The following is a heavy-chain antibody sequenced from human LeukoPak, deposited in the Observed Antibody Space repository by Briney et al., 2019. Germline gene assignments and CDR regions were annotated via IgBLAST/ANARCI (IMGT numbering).Heavy chain of an antibody. CDR1: GFTFNIYD. Sequence: GGSLRLCCSASGFTFNIYDMNWVRQAPGKGLEWVSYISSSGLTIYYADSVKGRFTISRDNAKNSLYLQMNSLRVEDTAVYYCARGIGATGLYFDYWGQGTLVTVSS. D-gene: IGHD6-13*01. CDR2: ISSSGLTI. V-gene: IGHV3-48*03. J-gene: IGHJ4*02. CDR3: ARGIGATGLYFDY.